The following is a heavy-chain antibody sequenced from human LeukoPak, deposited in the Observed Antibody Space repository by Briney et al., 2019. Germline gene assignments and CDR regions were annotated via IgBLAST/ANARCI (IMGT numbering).Heavy chain of an antibody. CDR1: GFTFSSYA. V-gene: IGHV3-23*01. D-gene: IGHD3-10*01. CDR2: ISGSGGNT. Sequence: GGSLRLSCAASGFTFSSYAMVWVRQAPGTGLEWVSTISGSGGNTFYADSVKGRFTISRDNSKNTLYLQMNSLRAEDTAVYYCAKDRVNWYFGLWGRGTLVTVSS. J-gene: IGHJ2*01. CDR3: AKDRVNWYFGL.